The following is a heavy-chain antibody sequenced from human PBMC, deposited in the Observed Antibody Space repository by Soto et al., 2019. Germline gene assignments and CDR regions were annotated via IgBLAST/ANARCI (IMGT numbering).Heavy chain of an antibody. CDR2: IKQDGTEK. D-gene: IGHD5-18*01. CDR1: GFTFSRYW. Sequence: PGGSLRLSCAASGFTFSRYWMNWVRQAPGKGLEWVANIKQDGTEKNYVDSVKGRFTISRDNARNSLYLQMDSLRAEDTAVYFCARGDTPMITGMDSFDISGQGTMVTVSS. V-gene: IGHV3-7*01. J-gene: IGHJ3*02. CDR3: ARGDTPMITGMDSFDI.